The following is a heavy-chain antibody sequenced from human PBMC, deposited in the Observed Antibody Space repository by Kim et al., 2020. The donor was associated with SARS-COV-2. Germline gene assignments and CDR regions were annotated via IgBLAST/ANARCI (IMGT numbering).Heavy chain of an antibody. V-gene: IGHV3-53*01. J-gene: IGHJ6*02. CDR1: GFSVSTND. CDR3: ARKLLWFGDNGMDV. D-gene: IGHD3-10*01. Sequence: GGSLRLSSAASGFSVSTNDMSWVRQAPGKGLEWVATIFGSGATYFADSAKGRFTISRDNSKNTLYLQMNSLRAEDTAAYHCARKLLWFGDNGMDVWGQGTTVTVSS. CDR2: IFGSGAT.